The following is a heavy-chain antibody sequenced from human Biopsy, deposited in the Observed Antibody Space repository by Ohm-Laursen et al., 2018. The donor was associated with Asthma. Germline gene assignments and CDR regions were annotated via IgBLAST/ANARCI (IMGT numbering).Heavy chain of an antibody. CDR3: ARVGYSSSWYGDYYYGMDV. CDR2: IWYDGSNK. D-gene: IGHD6-13*01. CDR1: GFTFSSYG. Sequence: SLRLSCAASGFTFSSYGMHWVRQAPGKGLEWVAVIWYDGSNKYYADSVKGRFTISRDNSKNTLYLQVNSLRAEDTAVYYCARVGYSSSWYGDYYYGMDVWGQGTTVTVSS. J-gene: IGHJ6*02. V-gene: IGHV3-33*01.